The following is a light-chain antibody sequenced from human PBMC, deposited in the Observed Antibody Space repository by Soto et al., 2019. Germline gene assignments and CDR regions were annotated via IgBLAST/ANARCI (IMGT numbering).Light chain of an antibody. CDR3: QQYGSSPLT. J-gene: IGKJ4*01. Sequence: IVWTQSPGTLSLSPGERATLSCRASQGVSSSSLAWYQQKPGQAPRLLIYGASRRVAGIPDRFSGSGSGTDFTLTITRMEPEDFAVYYCQQYGSSPLTFGGGTKVDIK. CDR1: QGVSSSS. CDR2: GAS. V-gene: IGKV3-20*01.